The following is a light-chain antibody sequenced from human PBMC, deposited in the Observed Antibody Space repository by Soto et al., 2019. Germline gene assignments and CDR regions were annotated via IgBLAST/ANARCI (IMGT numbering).Light chain of an antibody. Sequence: ETVVTQSPASLSVSPGDSATLSCRASQRIGSNLAWYRQKPGQSPRLFNYDASTRDTGIPARFSGSGSGTEFTLTISSLQSEDFAVYYCQQYDSWPPTFGQGTNIEIK. CDR2: DAS. CDR3: QQYDSWPPT. CDR1: QRIGSN. J-gene: IGKJ1*01. V-gene: IGKV3-15*01.